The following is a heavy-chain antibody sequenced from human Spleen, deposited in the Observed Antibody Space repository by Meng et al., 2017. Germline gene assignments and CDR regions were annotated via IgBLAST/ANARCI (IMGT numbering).Heavy chain of an antibody. V-gene: IGHV4-61*02. CDR2: VLASGST. CDR3: ARTLLAAAGRGFYFDF. D-gene: IGHD6-13*01. J-gene: IGHJ4*02. Sequence: SETLSLTCSVSGGSISRGGYYWGWIRQPPGKGLEWIGRVLASGSTNLNPSLKSRVTISVDKSKNHLSLELTSVTAADTAVYYCARTLLAAAGRGFYFDFWGQGMVVTVSS. CDR1: GGSISRGGYY.